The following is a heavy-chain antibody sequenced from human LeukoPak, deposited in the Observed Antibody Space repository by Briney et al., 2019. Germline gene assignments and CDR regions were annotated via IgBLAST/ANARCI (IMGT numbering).Heavy chain of an antibody. Sequence: SETLSLTFTVSGGSLHNYYWSWIRQPPGKGLEWIGYIDYSGSTNYNPSLKSRVTISLDTSQNQFSLKLSSVTAADTAVYYCARGYCSGGSCYGWYFDLWGRGTLVTVSS. CDR1: GGSLHNYY. D-gene: IGHD2-15*01. J-gene: IGHJ2*01. CDR2: IDYSGST. CDR3: ARGYCSGGSCYGWYFDL. V-gene: IGHV4-59*01.